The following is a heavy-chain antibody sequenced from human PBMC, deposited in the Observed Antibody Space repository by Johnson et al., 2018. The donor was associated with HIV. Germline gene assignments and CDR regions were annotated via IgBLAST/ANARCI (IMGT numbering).Heavy chain of an antibody. V-gene: IGHV3-11*04. CDR2: ISSSGSTR. J-gene: IGHJ3*02. CDR1: GFTFSNAW. Sequence: QVQLVESGGGLVQPGGSLRLSCAASGFTFSNAWMSWVRQAPGKGLEWVSYISSSGSTRYYADSVKGRFTISRDNTKNSLYLQMNSLRAEDTAVYYCAREEVTSFGVAYDAFDIWGQGTTVTVSS. D-gene: IGHD3-3*01. CDR3: AREEVTSFGVAYDAFDI.